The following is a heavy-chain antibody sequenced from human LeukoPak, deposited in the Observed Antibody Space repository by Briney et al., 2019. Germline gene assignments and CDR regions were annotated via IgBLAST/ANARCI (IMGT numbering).Heavy chain of an antibody. D-gene: IGHD3-10*01. CDR3: ASTMVRGVIPPFFDY. Sequence: KSSETLSLTCAVYGGSFSGYYWSWIRQPPGKGLEWIGEINHSGSTNYNPSLKSRVTISVDTSKNQFSLKLSSVTAADTAVYYCASTMVRGVIPPFFDYWGQGTLVTVSS. V-gene: IGHV4-34*01. CDR1: GGSFSGYY. CDR2: INHSGST. J-gene: IGHJ4*02.